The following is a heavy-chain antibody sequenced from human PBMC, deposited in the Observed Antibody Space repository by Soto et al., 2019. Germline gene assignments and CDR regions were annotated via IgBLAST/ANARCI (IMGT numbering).Heavy chain of an antibody. CDR3: ARERGHYYDSSGYYSDY. J-gene: IGHJ4*02. Sequence: SVKVSCKASGGTISSYAISWVRQEPGQGLEWMGGIIPIFGTANYAQKFQGRVTITADESTSTAYMELSSLRSEDTAVYYCARERGHYYDSSGYYSDYWGQGTLVTVSS. D-gene: IGHD3-22*01. CDR1: GGTISSYA. V-gene: IGHV1-69*13. CDR2: IIPIFGTA.